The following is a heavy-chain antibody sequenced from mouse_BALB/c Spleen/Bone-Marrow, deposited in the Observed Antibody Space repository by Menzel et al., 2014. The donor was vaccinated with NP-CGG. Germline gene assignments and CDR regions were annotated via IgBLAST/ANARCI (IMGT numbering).Heavy chain of an antibody. V-gene: IGHV14-3*02. J-gene: IGHJ4*01. Sequence: VQLKQSGAELVKPGASVKLSCTASGFNIKDTYMHWVKQRPEQGLEWIGRIDPANGNTKYDPKFQGKATITADASSNTDYMHLSSLTSELTAVYYCARSRDCGSIYYAMDYWGQGTSVTVSS. D-gene: IGHD1-1*01. CDR1: GFNIKDTY. CDR3: ARSRDCGSIYYAMDY. CDR2: IDPANGNT.